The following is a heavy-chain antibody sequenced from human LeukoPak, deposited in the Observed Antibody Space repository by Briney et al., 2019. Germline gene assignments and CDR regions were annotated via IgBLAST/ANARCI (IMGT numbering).Heavy chain of an antibody. CDR3: ARDYGRGSSWPFDY. Sequence: ETLSLTCAVSGVSISSGNWWSWVRQAPGKGLEWVSVIYSGGSTYYADSVKGRFTISRDNSKNTLYLQMNSLRAEDTAVYYCARDYGRGSSWPFDYWGQGTLVTVSS. CDR2: IYSGGST. D-gene: IGHD6-13*01. CDR1: GVSISSGNW. J-gene: IGHJ4*02. V-gene: IGHV3-53*01.